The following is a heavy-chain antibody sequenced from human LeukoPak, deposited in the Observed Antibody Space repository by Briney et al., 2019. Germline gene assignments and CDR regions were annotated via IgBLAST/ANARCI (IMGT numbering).Heavy chain of an antibody. V-gene: IGHV3-49*04. CDR3: TRDRYSFDY. Sequence: QPGRSLRLSCTASGFTFGDYAMGWVRQAPGKGLEWVGFIRSKAYGGTTEYAASVKGRFTISRDDSKSIAYLQMNSLKTEDTAVYYCTRDRYSFDYWGQGTLVTVSS. D-gene: IGHD4-11*01. CDR1: GFTFGDYA. CDR2: IRSKAYGGTT. J-gene: IGHJ4*02.